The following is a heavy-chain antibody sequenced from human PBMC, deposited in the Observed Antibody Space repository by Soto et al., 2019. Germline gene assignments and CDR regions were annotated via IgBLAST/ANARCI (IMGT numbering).Heavy chain of an antibody. J-gene: IGHJ6*03. Sequence: SSETLSLTCTVSGGSIRSYYLSWIRQPPGKGLEWIGYIYYSGSTNYNPSLKSRVTISVDTSKNQFSLKLSSVTAADTAVYYCARRRDGYGDYYYYMDVWGKGTTVTVSS. D-gene: IGHD4-17*01. CDR1: GGSIRSYY. CDR3: ARRRDGYGDYYYYMDV. CDR2: IYYSGST. V-gene: IGHV4-59*08.